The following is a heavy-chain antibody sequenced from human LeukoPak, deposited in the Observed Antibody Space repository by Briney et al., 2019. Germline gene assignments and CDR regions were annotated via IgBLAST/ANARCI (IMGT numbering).Heavy chain of an antibody. D-gene: IGHD5-12*01. J-gene: IGHJ5*02. V-gene: IGHV4-34*01. CDR2: INHSGST. CDR3: ARGYHVRNSGHRRGRLFDL. Sequence: SETLSLTCAVYGGAFRGYYWSWIRQPPGKGLKGIGEINHSGSTNSNPSLKQRVTISVDTSKNQFSLKLSPVTAADTAVYYCARGYHVRNSGHRRGRLFDLWGQETLVTVSS. CDR1: GGAFRGYY.